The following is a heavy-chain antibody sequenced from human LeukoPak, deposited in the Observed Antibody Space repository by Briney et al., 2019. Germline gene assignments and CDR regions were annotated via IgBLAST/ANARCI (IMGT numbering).Heavy chain of an antibody. D-gene: IGHD3-22*01. CDR1: GYTFTSYG. Sequence: ASVRVSCKASGYTFTSYGITWVRQAPGQGLEWMGWISAYSGNTNYAQKLQGRVTMTTDTSTYAAYMELRSLRSDDTAVYYCARDSDYYERSGPQGYWGQGTLVTVSS. J-gene: IGHJ4*02. CDR2: ISAYSGNT. CDR3: ARDSDYYERSGPQGY. V-gene: IGHV1-18*01.